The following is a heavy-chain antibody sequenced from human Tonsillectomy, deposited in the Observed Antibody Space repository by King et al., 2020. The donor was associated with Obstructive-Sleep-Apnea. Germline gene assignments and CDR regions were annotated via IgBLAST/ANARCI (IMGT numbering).Heavy chain of an antibody. Sequence: VQLQESGPGLVKPSETLSLTCTVSGYSISSGYYWGWIRQPPGKGLEWIGSIYHSGSTYYNPSLKSRVTISVDTSKNQFSLKLSSVTAADTAVYYCAREGVGAFDIWGQGTMVTVSS. CDR2: IYHSGST. CDR3: AREGVGAFDI. CDR1: GYSISSGYY. J-gene: IGHJ3*02. D-gene: IGHD3-16*01. V-gene: IGHV4-38-2*02.